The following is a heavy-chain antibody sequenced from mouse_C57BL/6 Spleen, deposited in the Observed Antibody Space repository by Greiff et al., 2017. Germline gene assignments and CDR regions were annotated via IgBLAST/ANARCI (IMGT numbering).Heavy chain of an antibody. Sequence: QVQLKQPGAELVMPGASVKLSCKASGYTFTSYWMHWVKQRPGQGLEWIGEIDPSDSYTNYNQKFKGKSKLTVDKSSSTAYMQLSSLTSEDSAVYYCARVGTTVVDWYFDVWGTGTTVTVSS. CDR2: IDPSDSYT. V-gene: IGHV1-69*01. CDR3: ARVGTTVVDWYFDV. D-gene: IGHD1-1*01. CDR1: GYTFTSYW. J-gene: IGHJ1*03.